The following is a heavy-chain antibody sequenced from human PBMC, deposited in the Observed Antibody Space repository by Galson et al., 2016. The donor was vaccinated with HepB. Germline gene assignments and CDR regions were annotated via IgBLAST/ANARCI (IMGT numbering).Heavy chain of an antibody. Sequence: SVKVSCKASGYIFNSYGISWVRQAPGQGLEWMGWISTYKGNTNYAQKLQGRVIRTTDTSTSTAYMELRSLRTDDTAGYYCARDKAHAFDMWGQGTIVIVSS. CDR3: ARDKAHAFDM. CDR1: GYIFNSYG. V-gene: IGHV1-18*01. CDR2: ISTYKGNT. J-gene: IGHJ3*02.